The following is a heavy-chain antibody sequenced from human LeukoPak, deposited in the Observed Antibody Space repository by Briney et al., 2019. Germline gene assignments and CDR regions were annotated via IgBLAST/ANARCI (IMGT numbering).Heavy chain of an antibody. V-gene: IGHV3-48*04. D-gene: IGHD3-10*01. CDR1: GFTFSSYS. Sequence: PGGSLRLSCAASGFTFSSYSMNWVRQAPGKGLEWVSYISSGGSTIYYVDSLKGRFTISRDNAKNSLYLQINSLRAEDTAVYYCARTHGSGSYRHYYMDVWGRGTTVTISS. J-gene: IGHJ6*03. CDR2: ISSGGSTI. CDR3: ARTHGSGSYRHYYMDV.